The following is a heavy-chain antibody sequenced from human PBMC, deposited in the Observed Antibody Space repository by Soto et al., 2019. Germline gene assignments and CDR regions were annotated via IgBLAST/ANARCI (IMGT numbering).Heavy chain of an antibody. CDR1: GGTFSSYA. CDR3: ARDVGDYYDSSGTYYYYGMDV. Sequence: QVQLVQSGAEVKKPGSSGKVSCKASGGTFSSYAISWVRQAPGQGLEWMGGIIPIFGTANYAQKFQGRVTITEDESTSTVYMGLSSLRSGDTDVYSCARDVGDYYDSSGTYYYYGMDVWGQGTTVTVSS. D-gene: IGHD3-22*01. CDR2: IIPIFGTA. J-gene: IGHJ6*02. V-gene: IGHV1-69*12.